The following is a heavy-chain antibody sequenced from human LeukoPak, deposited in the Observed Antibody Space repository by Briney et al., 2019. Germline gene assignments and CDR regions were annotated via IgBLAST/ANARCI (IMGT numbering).Heavy chain of an antibody. CDR1: GFTFSSYA. CDR2: ISYDGSNK. D-gene: IGHD3-3*01. Sequence: GGSLRLSCAASGFTFSSYAMHWVRQAPGKGLEWVAVISYDGSNKYYADSVKGRFTISRDNSKNTLYLQMNSLRAEDTAVYYCARDGNRGAPTVLGWLLHLDHWGQGTLGTGSP. CDR3: ARDGNRGAPTVLGWLLHLDH. J-gene: IGHJ4*02. V-gene: IGHV3-30-3*01.